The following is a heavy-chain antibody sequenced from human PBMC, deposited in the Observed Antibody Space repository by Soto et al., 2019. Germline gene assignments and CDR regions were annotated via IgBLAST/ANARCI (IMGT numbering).Heavy chain of an antibody. CDR1: GFTFSSYG. J-gene: IGHJ4*02. Sequence: GGSLRLSCAASGFTFSSYGMHWVRQAPGKGLEWVAVISYDGSNKYYADSVKGRFTISRDNSKNTLYLQMNSLRAEDTAVYYCAKDQYGLTPFDYWGQGTLVTVSS. D-gene: IGHD2-2*01. V-gene: IGHV3-30*18. CDR2: ISYDGSNK. CDR3: AKDQYGLTPFDY.